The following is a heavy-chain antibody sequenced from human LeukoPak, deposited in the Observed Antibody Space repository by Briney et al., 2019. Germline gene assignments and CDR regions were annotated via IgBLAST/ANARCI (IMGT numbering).Heavy chain of an antibody. CDR3: ARAITRTMIVVDY. Sequence: ASVKVSCKASGYTFTSYYMHWVRPAPGQGLEWMGIINPSGGSTSYAQKFQGRVTMTRDTSTSPVYMELSSLRSEDTAVYYCARAITRTMIVVDYWGQGTLVTVSS. CDR1: GYTFTSYY. J-gene: IGHJ4*02. CDR2: INPSGGST. V-gene: IGHV1-46*01. D-gene: IGHD3-22*01.